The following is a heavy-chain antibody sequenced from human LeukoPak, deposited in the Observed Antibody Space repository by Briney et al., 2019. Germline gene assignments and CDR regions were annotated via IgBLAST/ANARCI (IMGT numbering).Heavy chain of an antibody. Sequence: TGGSLRLSCAASGFTFSNAWMSWVRQAQGKGLEWVGRIKSKTDGGTTDYAAPVKGRFTISRDDSKNTLYLQMNSLKTEDTAVYYCTTTFTYYYGSGSPYWGQGTLVTVSS. J-gene: IGHJ4*02. CDR1: GFTFSNAW. CDR3: TTTFTYYYGSGSPY. D-gene: IGHD3-10*01. V-gene: IGHV3-15*01. CDR2: IKSKTDGGTT.